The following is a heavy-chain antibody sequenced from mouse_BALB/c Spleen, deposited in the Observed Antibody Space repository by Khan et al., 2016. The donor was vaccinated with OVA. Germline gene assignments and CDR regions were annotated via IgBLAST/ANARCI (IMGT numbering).Heavy chain of an antibody. Sequence: QVQLKESGPGLVAPSQTLSITCTVSGFSISNYGVHWVRQPPGKGLEWLGVIWAGGSTNHNSALMSRLSFTKDNSTNTVFLKMNSLQTDDTAIYYCARAFYNGAWFAYWGQGTLVTFSA. J-gene: IGHJ3*01. V-gene: IGHV2-9*02. CDR3: ARAFYNGAWFAY. D-gene: IGHD1-3*01. CDR1: GFSISNYG. CDR2: IWAGGST.